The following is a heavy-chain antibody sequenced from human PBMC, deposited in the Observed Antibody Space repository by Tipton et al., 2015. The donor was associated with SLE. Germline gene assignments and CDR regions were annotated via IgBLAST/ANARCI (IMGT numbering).Heavy chain of an antibody. CDR1: GGSITSYY. CDR2: IYSSGST. CDR3: ARDFRAAGNWFDP. J-gene: IGHJ5*02. V-gene: IGHV4-4*07. D-gene: IGHD6-13*01. Sequence: TLSLTCTVAGGSITSYYWSWIRQPAGKGLEWIGRIYSSGSTNYNPSLKSRVTMSVDTSKNQFSLKLNSVTAADTAVYYCARDFRAAGNWFDPWGQGTLVTVSS.